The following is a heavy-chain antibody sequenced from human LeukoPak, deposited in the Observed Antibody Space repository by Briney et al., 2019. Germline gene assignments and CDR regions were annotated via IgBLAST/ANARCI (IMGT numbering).Heavy chain of an antibody. Sequence: AASVKVSCTASGYTFTGYYMHWVRQAPGQGLEWMGWINPNSGGTNYAQKFQGRVTMTRDTSISTAYMELSRLRSDDTAVYYCARGVVVVVAATSVLDPWGQGTLVTVSS. J-gene: IGHJ5*02. CDR3: ARGVVVVVAATSVLDP. D-gene: IGHD2-15*01. CDR1: GYTFTGYY. CDR2: INPNSGGT. V-gene: IGHV1-2*02.